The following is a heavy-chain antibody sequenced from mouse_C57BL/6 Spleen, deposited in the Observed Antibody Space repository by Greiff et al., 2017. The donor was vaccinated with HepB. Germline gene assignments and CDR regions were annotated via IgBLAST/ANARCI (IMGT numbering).Heavy chain of an antibody. D-gene: IGHD2-2*01. CDR3: ARLDGYYYAMDY. V-gene: IGHV1-80*01. CDR1: GYAFSSYW. J-gene: IGHJ4*01. CDR2: IYPGDGDT. Sequence: QVHVKQSGAELVKPGASVKISCKASGYAFSSYWMNWVKQRPGKGLEWIGKIYPGDGDTNYNGKFKGKATLTADKSSSTAYMQLSSLTSEDSAVYFCARLDGYYYAMDYWGQGTSVTVSS.